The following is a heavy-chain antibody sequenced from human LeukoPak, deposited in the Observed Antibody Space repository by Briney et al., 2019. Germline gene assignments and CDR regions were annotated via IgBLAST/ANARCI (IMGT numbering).Heavy chain of an antibody. CDR3: ARYDYGGNSGFNY. D-gene: IGHD4-23*01. CDR2: IHPGDSDT. V-gene: IGHV5-51*01. J-gene: IGHJ4*02. CDR1: GYSFSNHW. Sequence: GESLKISCKGSGYSFSNHWIAWVRQMTGKGLEWMGIIHPGDSDTRYSPSFQGQVTISGDKSISTAYLQWSSLKASDTAMYYCARYDYGGNSGFNYWGQGTQVTVSS.